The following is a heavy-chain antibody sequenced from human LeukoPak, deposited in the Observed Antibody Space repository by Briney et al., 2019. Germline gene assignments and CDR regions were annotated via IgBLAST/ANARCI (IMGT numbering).Heavy chain of an antibody. CDR2: IIPIFGTA. CDR3: ASPYYYGSGSWGLDY. CDR1: GGTFSSYA. J-gene: IGHJ4*02. D-gene: IGHD3-10*01. V-gene: IGHV1-69*05. Sequence: SVKVSCKASGGTFSSYAISWVRQAPGQGLEWMGGIIPIFGTANYAQKFQGRVTITTDESTSTAYMELSSLRSADTAVYYCASPYYYGSGSWGLDYWGQGTLVTVSS.